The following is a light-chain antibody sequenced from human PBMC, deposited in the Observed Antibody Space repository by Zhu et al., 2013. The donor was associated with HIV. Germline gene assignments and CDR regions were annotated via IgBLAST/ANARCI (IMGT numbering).Light chain of an antibody. V-gene: IGKV3-20*01. Sequence: EIVLTQSPGTLSLSPGERATLSCRASQSVSSSYLAWYQQKPGQAPRLLIYDASNRATGIPARFSGSGSGTDFTLTISSLEPEDFAVYYCQQYAGSPITFGQGTRLEIK. J-gene: IGKJ5*01. CDR3: QQYAGSPIT. CDR2: DAS. CDR1: QSVSSSY.